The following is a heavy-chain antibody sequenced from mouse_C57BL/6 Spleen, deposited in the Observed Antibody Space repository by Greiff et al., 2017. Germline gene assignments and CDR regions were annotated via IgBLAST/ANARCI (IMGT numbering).Heavy chain of an antibody. Sequence: EVQLVESGPGLVKPSQSLSLTCSVTGYSITSGYYWNWIRQFPGNKLEWMGYISYDGSNNYNPSLKNRISITRDTSKNQFFLKLNSVTTEDTATYYCAREYYGEDYAMDYWGQGTSVTVSS. J-gene: IGHJ4*01. CDR3: AREYYGEDYAMDY. D-gene: IGHD1-1*01. V-gene: IGHV3-6*01. CDR1: GYSITSGYY. CDR2: ISYDGSN.